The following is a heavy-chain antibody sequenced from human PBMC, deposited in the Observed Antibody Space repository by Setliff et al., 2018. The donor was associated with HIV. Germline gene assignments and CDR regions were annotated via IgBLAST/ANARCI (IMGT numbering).Heavy chain of an antibody. CDR1: GGSLTGYF. V-gene: IGHV3-7*01. Sequence: LRETLSLTCAVYGGSLTGYFWTWIRQSPGKGLEWVANINQDGSEKNYVDSVKGRFTISRDNAKNSLYLQMDSLRVEDTTVYYCTRKLAPGHGMDVWGQGTTVTVSS. J-gene: IGHJ6*02. CDR3: TRKLAPGHGMDV. D-gene: IGHD3-3*02. CDR2: INQDGSEK.